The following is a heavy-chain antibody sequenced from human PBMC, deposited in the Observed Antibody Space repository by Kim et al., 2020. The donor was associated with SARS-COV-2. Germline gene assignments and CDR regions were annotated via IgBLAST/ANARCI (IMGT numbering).Heavy chain of an antibody. Sequence: GGSLRLSCAASGFTFDDYAMHWVRQAPGKGLEWVSGISWNSGSIGYADSVKGRFTISRDNAKNSLYLQMNSLRAEDTALYYCAKDGLAPYYDILASYYDAWGQGTLVTVSS. CDR3: AKDGLAPYYDILASYYDA. CDR2: ISWNSGSI. J-gene: IGHJ5*02. CDR1: GFTFDDYA. V-gene: IGHV3-9*01. D-gene: IGHD3-9*01.